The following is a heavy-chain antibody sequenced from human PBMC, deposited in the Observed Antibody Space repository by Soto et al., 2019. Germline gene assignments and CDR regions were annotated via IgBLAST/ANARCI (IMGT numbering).Heavy chain of an antibody. CDR2: ISDSDGRT. CDR1: GFTFGTYA. J-gene: IGHJ6*02. V-gene: IGHV3-23*01. D-gene: IGHD2-15*01. Sequence: EVQLLESGGGLVQPGGSLRLSCAASGFTFGTYAMAWIRQAPGKGLEWVSAISDSDGRTYHADSVKGRFTISRDNFKNTLYLQMNRLRAEDTAVYYCATIWRSTTGYYYDGMDGWGRGTTVTVSS. CDR3: ATIWRSTTGYYYDGMDG.